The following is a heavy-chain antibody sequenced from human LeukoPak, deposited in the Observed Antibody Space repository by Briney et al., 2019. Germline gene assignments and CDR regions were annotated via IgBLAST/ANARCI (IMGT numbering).Heavy chain of an antibody. Sequence: SETLSLTCTVSGDSISNSYWSWIRQPPGKGLEWIGYIYYSGSTNYNPSLKSRVTISLDTSKNQFSLKLSSVTAADTAVYYCARISIVGGSHFDYWGQGTLVTVSS. CDR3: ARISIVGGSHFDY. V-gene: IGHV4-59*01. J-gene: IGHJ4*02. D-gene: IGHD1-26*01. CDR2: IYYSGST. CDR1: GDSISNSY.